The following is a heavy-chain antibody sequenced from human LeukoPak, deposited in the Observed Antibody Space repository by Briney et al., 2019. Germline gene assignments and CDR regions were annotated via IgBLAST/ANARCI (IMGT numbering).Heavy chain of an antibody. CDR1: GFTFSIYW. CDR2: INQDGSEK. J-gene: IGHJ4*02. D-gene: IGHD3-3*01. V-gene: IGHV3-7*01. CDR3: ARRYLEWSYDY. Sequence: GGSLRLSCEGSGFTFSIYWMSWVRQAPGKGLEWVATINQDGSEKYYVDSVKGRFTISRDNAKNSLYLQMNSLRVEDTALYYCARRYLEWSYDYWGQGTLVTASS.